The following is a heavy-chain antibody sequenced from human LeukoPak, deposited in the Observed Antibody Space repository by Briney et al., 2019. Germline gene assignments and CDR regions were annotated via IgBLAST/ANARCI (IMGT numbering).Heavy chain of an antibody. CDR1: GIGIGNFA. J-gene: IGHJ4*02. CDR3: AKSSYYDASGYYREYYFDS. V-gene: IGHV3-23*01. CDR2: ISGSGGST. Sequence: GGSLRLSCTGSGIGIGNFAMDWVRQAPGKGLEWVSSISGSGGSTHYVDSVKGRFTISRDKTKNTLYLQMNSLRAEDTAVYYCAKSSYYDASGYYREYYFDSWGQGTLVTVSS. D-gene: IGHD3-22*01.